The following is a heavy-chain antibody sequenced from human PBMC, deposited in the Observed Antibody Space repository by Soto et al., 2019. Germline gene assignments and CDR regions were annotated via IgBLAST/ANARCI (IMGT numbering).Heavy chain of an antibody. CDR2: ISSSSSYI. CDR1: GFTFSSYS. Sequence: GGSLRLSCAASGFTFSSYSMSWVRRAPGKGLEWVSSISSSSSYIYYADSVKGRFTISRDNAKNSLYLQMNSLRAEDTAVYYCATSRGRGSYRLWGQGTLVTVSS. CDR3: ATSRGRGSYRL. D-gene: IGHD3-16*02. V-gene: IGHV3-21*01. J-gene: IGHJ4*02.